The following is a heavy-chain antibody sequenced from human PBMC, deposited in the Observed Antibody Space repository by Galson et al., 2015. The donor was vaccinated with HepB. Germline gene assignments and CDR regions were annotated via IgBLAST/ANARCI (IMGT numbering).Heavy chain of an antibody. D-gene: IGHD3-22*01. CDR3: AKGGNYYDASAHYTSQDPLDY. CDR1: GFKFGSYA. Sequence: SLRLSCAASGFKFGSYAMSWVRQAPGKGLEWVSTTNGNGRSTHYANSVKGRFTISRDNSKNTLYLQMTTLRAEDTAVYYCAKGGNYYDASAHYTSQDPLDYWGQGALVTVSS. CDR2: TNGNGRST. V-gene: IGHV3-23*01. J-gene: IGHJ4*02.